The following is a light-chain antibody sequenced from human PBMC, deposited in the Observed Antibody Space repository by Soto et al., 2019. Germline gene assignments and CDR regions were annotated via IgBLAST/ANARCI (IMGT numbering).Light chain of an antibody. CDR2: GAS. Sequence: EIVLTQSPGTLSLSPWERATLSCRASQSVSSSYLAWYQQKPGQAPRLLIYGASSRATGIPDRFSGSGSGTDFTLTISRLEPEDFAVYYCHQYGSSPETFGQGTKWIS. CDR3: HQYGSSPET. J-gene: IGKJ1*01. CDR1: QSVSSSY. V-gene: IGKV3-20*01.